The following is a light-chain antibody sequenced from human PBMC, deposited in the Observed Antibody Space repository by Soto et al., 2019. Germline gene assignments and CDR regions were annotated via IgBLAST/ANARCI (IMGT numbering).Light chain of an antibody. Sequence: QSALTQPASVSGSPGQSITISCTGTSSDIGAFTFVSWYQQHPGKVLKLMIFDVNRRPSGVSDRFSGSKSGKTASLTISGLQAEDEGDYYCSSYTSSSTHVFGSGTKLTVL. V-gene: IGLV2-14*03. CDR2: DVN. CDR1: SSDIGAFTF. J-gene: IGLJ1*01. CDR3: SSYTSSSTHV.